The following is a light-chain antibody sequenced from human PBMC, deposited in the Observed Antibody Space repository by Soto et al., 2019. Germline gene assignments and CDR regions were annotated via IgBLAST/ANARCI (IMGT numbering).Light chain of an antibody. CDR3: QHRRNWPWT. CDR1: QSVSSY. J-gene: IGKJ1*01. CDR2: DAF. Sequence: EIVLTQSPATLSLSPGERATLSCRASQSVSSYLSWYQQKPGQAPRLLIYDAFNRATGIPARFSGSGSGTDFTLTISRLEPEDFVVYYCQHRRNWPWTFGQGTKVEIK. V-gene: IGKV3-11*01.